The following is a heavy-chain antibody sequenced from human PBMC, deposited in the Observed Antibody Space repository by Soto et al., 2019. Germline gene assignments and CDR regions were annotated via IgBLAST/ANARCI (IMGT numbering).Heavy chain of an antibody. D-gene: IGHD3-22*01. CDR3: AKDMWNYDSSGCYDY. CDR1: GFTFDDYT. J-gene: IGHJ4*02. CDR2: ISWDGGST. Sequence: DVQLVESGGVVVQPGGSLRLSCAASGFTFDDYTMHWVRQAPGKGLEWVSLISWDGGSTYYADSVKGRFTISRDNSKNSLYLQMNSLRTEDTALYYCAKDMWNYDSSGCYDYWGQGTLVTVSS. V-gene: IGHV3-43*01.